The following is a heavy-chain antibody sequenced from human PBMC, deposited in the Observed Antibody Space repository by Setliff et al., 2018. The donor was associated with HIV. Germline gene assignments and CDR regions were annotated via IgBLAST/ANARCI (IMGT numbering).Heavy chain of an antibody. CDR1: GGSISSDNYY. CDR3: ARESGLQVWGAMYYYMDV. J-gene: IGHJ6*03. Sequence: SETLSLTCTVSGGSISSDNYYWSWIRQPAGKGLGWIGRIYTSGNTKYNPSLKSRVTISVDTSKNQLSLKLSAVTAADTAVYYCARESGLQVWGAMYYYMDVWGTGTTVTVSS. D-gene: IGHD3-10*01. V-gene: IGHV4-61*02. CDR2: IYTSGNT.